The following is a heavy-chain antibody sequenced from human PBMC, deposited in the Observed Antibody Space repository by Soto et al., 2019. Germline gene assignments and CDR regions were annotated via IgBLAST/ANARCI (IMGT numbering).Heavy chain of an antibody. CDR1: GGSISSYY. V-gene: IGHV4-59*01. CDR3: ASSIGYSGYDTWFDP. Sequence: SETLSLTCTVSGGSISSYYWSWIRQPPGKGLEWIGYIYYSGSTNYNPSLKSRVTISVDTSKNQFSLKLSSVTAADTAVYYCASSIGYSGYDTWFDPWGQGTLVTVSS. CDR2: IYYSGST. J-gene: IGHJ5*02. D-gene: IGHD5-12*01.